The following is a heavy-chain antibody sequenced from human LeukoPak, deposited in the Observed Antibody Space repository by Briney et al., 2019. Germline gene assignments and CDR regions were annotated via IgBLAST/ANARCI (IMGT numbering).Heavy chain of an antibody. D-gene: IGHD4-17*01. CDR3: ATLNYGDYSFDY. J-gene: IGHJ4*02. CDR2: IIPIFGTA. V-gene: IGHV1-69*05. Sequence: SVKVSCKASGGTFSSYAISWVRQAPGQGLEWMGGIIPIFGTANYAQKFQGRVTITTDESTSTAYMELSSLRSEDTAVYYCATLNYGDYSFDYWGQGTLVTVSS. CDR1: GGTFSSYA.